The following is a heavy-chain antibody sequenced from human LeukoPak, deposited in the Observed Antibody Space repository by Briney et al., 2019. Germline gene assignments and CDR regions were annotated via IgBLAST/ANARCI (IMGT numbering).Heavy chain of an antibody. CDR2: ISSSGSTI. Sequence: PGGSLRLSCAASGFTFSNYYMSWVRQAPGKGLEWVSYISSSGSTIYYADSVKGRFTISRDNAKNSLYLQMNSLRAEDTAVYYCARDSDYGGKAWYFDYWGQGTLVTASS. D-gene: IGHD4-23*01. J-gene: IGHJ4*02. V-gene: IGHV3-11*01. CDR3: ARDSDYGGKAWYFDY. CDR1: GFTFSNYY.